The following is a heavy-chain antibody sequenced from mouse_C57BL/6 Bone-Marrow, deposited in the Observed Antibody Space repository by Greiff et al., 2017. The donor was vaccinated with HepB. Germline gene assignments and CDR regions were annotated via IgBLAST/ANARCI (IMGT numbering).Heavy chain of an antibody. D-gene: IGHD2-4*01. CDR3: ARDRVYYDYDRNYAMDY. CDR1: GFTFSSYA. J-gene: IGHJ4*01. V-gene: IGHV5-4*01. CDR2: ISDGGSYT. Sequence: EVMLVESGGGLVKPGGSLKLSCAASGFTFSSYAMSWVRQTPEKRLEWVATISDGGSYTYYPDNVKGRFTISRDNAKNNLYLQMSHLKSEDTAMYYCARDRVYYDYDRNYAMDYWGQGTSVTVSS.